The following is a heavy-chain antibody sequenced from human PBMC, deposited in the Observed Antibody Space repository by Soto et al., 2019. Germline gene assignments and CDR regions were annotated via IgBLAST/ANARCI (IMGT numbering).Heavy chain of an antibody. CDR3: ARDRSYDILTGYAIDY. CDR2: IIPIFGTA. CDR1: GGTFSSYA. D-gene: IGHD3-9*01. Sequence: SVKVSCKASGGTFSSYAISWVRQAPGQGLEWMGGIIPIFGTANYAQKFQGRVTITADESTSTAYMELSSLRSEDTAVYYCARDRSYDILTGYAIDYWGQGALVTVSS. V-gene: IGHV1-69*13. J-gene: IGHJ4*02.